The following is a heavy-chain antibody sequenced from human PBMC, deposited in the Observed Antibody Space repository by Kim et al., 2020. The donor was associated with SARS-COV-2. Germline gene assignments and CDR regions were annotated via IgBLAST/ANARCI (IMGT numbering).Heavy chain of an antibody. V-gene: IGHV7-4-1*02. D-gene: IGHD3-9*01. Sequence: ASVKVSCKASGYTFTSYAMNWVRQAPGQGLEWMGWINTNTGNPTYAQGFTGRFVFSLDTSVSTAYLQISSLKAEDTAVYYCARDGGSRYFDWLLETPGALLKDYYGMDVWGQGTTVTVSS. J-gene: IGHJ6*02. CDR2: INTNTGNP. CDR3: ARDGGSRYFDWLLETPGALLKDYYGMDV. CDR1: GYTFTSYA.